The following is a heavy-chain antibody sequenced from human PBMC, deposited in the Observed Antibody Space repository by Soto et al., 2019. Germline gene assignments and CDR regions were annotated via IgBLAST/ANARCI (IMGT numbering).Heavy chain of an antibody. CDR3: ARDIASYAYGEGY. Sequence: SETLSLTCTVSGGSINSYWWSWIRQPAGKGLEWIARVYSSGTTDYNPSLNSRATMSVETSKNQFSLKLSSVTAADTAVYYCARDIASYAYGEGYWGQGTQVTVSS. CDR2: VYSSGTT. D-gene: IGHD2-21*01. J-gene: IGHJ4*02. V-gene: IGHV4-4*07. CDR1: GGSINSYW.